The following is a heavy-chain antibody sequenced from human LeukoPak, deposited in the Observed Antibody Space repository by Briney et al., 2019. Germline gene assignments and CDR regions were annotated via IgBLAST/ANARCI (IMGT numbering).Heavy chain of an antibody. V-gene: IGHV4-31*03. Sequence: KSSETLSLTCTVSGGSISSGGYYWSWIRQHPGKGLEWIGYIYYSGSTYYNPSLKSRVTISVDTSKNQFSLKLSSVTAADTAVYYCARGVGTGNDAFDIWGQGTMVTVSS. CDR1: GGSISSGGYY. D-gene: IGHD2-21*02. J-gene: IGHJ3*02. CDR3: ARGVGTGNDAFDI. CDR2: IYYSGST.